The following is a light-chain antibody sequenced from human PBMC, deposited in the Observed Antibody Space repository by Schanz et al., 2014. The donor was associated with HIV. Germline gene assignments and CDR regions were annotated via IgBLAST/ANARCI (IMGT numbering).Light chain of an antibody. CDR2: KAS. J-gene: IGKJ2*01. Sequence: DIQMTQSPSTLSASVGDRVTITCRASQSISNWLAWYQQKPGKAPKLLIYKASSLESGVPSRFSGSGSGTDFTLTISSVHPEDFATYYCQQSYSTPPYTFGRGTKLEIK. V-gene: IGKV1-5*03. CDR3: QQSYSTPPYT. CDR1: QSISNW.